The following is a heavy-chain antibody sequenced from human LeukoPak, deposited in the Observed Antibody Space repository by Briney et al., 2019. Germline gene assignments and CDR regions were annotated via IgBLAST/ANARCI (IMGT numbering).Heavy chain of an antibody. CDR2: IFYSGST. CDR3: ARGEVVTADKYYFDY. Sequence: SETLSLTCTVSGGSIISGTYYWSWIRQHPGKGLEWIGYIFYSGSTYYNPSLKSRVTISVDTSKNQFSLKLSSVTAADTAVYYCARGEVVTADKYYFDYWGQGTQVTVSS. J-gene: IGHJ4*02. CDR1: GGSIISGTYY. V-gene: IGHV4-31*03. D-gene: IGHD2-21*02.